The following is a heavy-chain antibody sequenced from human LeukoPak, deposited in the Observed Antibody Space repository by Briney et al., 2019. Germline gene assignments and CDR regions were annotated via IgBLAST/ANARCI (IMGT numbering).Heavy chain of an antibody. Sequence: GGSLRLSCTASGSSFSGHWMHWARQLPGKGLVWVSRISPTGSTTSYADSVKGRFTVSRDNAKNTLYLQVNNLRAEDTAVYYCARGPNSNWSGLDFWGQGTLLTVSS. CDR2: ISPTGSTT. CDR1: GSSFSGHW. J-gene: IGHJ4*02. V-gene: IGHV3-74*01. D-gene: IGHD6-6*01. CDR3: ARGPNSNWSGLDF.